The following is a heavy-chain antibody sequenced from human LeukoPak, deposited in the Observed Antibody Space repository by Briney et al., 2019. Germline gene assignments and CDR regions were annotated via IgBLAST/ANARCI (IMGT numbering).Heavy chain of an antibody. V-gene: IGHV1-2*02. CDR2: INPNSGGT. Sequence: GASVRVSCKASGYTFTGYYMHWVRQAPGQGLEWMGWINPNSGGTNYAQKFQGRVTMTKDTYISTAYMELSRLRSDDTAVYYCARVRTRIVEDGMDVWGQGTTVTVSS. CDR1: GYTFTGYY. CDR3: ARVRTRIVEDGMDV. J-gene: IGHJ6*02. D-gene: IGHD3-22*01.